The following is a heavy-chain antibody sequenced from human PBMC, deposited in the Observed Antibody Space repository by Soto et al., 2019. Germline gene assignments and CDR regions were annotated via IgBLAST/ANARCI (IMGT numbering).Heavy chain of an antibody. CDR3: ATMGHCSNGVCSYYYYGMDV. V-gene: IGHV3-15*07. Sequence: GGSLRLPCGASGFTISHAWRNWVRQAPGKGLEWVGRIKSKIDGGTSDYAAPVKGRFSISRDDSKDTLFLQMNSLKTEDTAVYFCATMGHCSNGVCSYYYYGMDVWGLGTTVTVSS. D-gene: IGHD2-8*01. CDR2: IKSKIDGGTS. J-gene: IGHJ6*02. CDR1: GFTISHAW.